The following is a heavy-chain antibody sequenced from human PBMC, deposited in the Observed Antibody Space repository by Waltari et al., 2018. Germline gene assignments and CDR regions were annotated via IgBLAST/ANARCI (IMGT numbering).Heavy chain of an antibody. J-gene: IGHJ4*02. V-gene: IGHV4-34*01. CDR3: ARIPCSSTSCYWGGFDY. Sequence: QVQLQQWGAGLLKPSETLSLTCAVYGGSFSGYYWSWIRQPPVKGLEWIGEINHSGSTNYNPSLKSRVTISVDTSKNQFSLKLSSGTAADTAVYYCARIPCSSTSCYWGGFDYWGQGTLVTVSS. CDR2: INHSGST. CDR1: GGSFSGYY. D-gene: IGHD2-2*01.